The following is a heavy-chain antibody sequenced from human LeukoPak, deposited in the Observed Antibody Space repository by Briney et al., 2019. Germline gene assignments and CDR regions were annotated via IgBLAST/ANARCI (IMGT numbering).Heavy chain of an antibody. D-gene: IGHD1-7*01. Sequence: GGSLRLSCATSGFTFTSYWMHWVRQVPGEGLVWVSRVNNDGGSTIYADSVKGRFTISRDNFQNTLSLQMNSPRADDTAVYYCAKDLHRGNSPYWCFDLWGRGTLLTVSS. CDR3: AKDLHRGNSPYWCFDL. CDR1: GFTFTSYW. V-gene: IGHV3-74*01. J-gene: IGHJ2*01. CDR2: VNNDGGST.